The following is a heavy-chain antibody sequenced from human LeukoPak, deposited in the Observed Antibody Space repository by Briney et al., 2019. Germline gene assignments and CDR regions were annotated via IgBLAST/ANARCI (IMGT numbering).Heavy chain of an antibody. D-gene: IGHD4-23*01. CDR3: ARDIDYGGNYWYFDL. V-gene: IGHV1-2*06. CDR1: GYIFTGYN. J-gene: IGHJ2*01. CDR2: INPNSDDT. Sequence: GASVKVSCKASGYIFTGYNMHWVRQAPGQGLEWMGRINPNSDDTNYAQKFQGRVTMTRDTSISTAYMELSSLRSDDTAVYYRARDIDYGGNYWYFDLWGRGTLVTVSS.